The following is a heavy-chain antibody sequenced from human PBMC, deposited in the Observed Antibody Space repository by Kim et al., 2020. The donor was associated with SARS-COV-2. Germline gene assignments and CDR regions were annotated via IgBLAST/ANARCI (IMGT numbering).Heavy chain of an antibody. J-gene: IGHJ6*02. CDR2: ISSSGSTI. CDR3: ARDGTNGIYLQNYYYYGMDV. CDR1: GFTFSDYY. Sequence: GGSLRLSCAASGFTFSDYYMSWIRQAPGKGLEWVSYISSSGSTIYYADSVKGRFTISRDNAKNSLYLQMNSLRAEDTAVYYCARDGTNGIYLQNYYYYGMDVWGQGTTVTVSS. D-gene: IGHD2-8*01. V-gene: IGHV3-11*01.